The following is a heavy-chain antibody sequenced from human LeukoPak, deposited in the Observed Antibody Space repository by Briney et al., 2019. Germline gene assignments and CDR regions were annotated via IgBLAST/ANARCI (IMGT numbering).Heavy chain of an antibody. CDR1: GGTFSSYT. CDR2: IIPILGIA. J-gene: IGHJ4*02. Sequence: ASVKVSCKASGGTFSSYTISWVRQAPGQGLEWMGRIIPILGIANYAQKFQGRVTITADKSTSTAYMELSSLRSEDTAVYYCARDDRYYYDSSGYYFGWGQGTLVTVSP. D-gene: IGHD3-22*01. CDR3: ARDDRYYYDSSGYYFG. V-gene: IGHV1-69*04.